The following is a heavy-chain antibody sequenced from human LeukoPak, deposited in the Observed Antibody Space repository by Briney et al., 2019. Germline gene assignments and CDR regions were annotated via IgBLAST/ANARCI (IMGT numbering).Heavy chain of an antibody. D-gene: IGHD3-22*01. Sequence: PGGSLRLSCAASGFTFSSYGMHWVRQAPGQGLEWVAFIRYDGSNKYYADSVKGRFTISRDNSKNTLYLQMNSLRAEDTAAYYCAKRGLSRSSGYYYDYWGQGTLVTVSS. CDR2: IRYDGSNK. CDR1: GFTFSSYG. CDR3: AKRGLSRSSGYYYDY. J-gene: IGHJ4*02. V-gene: IGHV3-30*02.